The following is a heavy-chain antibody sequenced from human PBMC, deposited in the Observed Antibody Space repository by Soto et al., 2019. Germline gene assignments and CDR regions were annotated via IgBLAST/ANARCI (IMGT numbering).Heavy chain of an antibody. CDR3: TREGDGSGFFSDF. D-gene: IGHD3-22*01. Sequence: PGGSLRLSCVASGFTFSDYNMNWVRQAPGKGLEWVSFISGRSNTIYYADSVKGRFTISRDNAKNSLYLLMNSLRAEDTAVYYCTREGDGSGFFSDFWGQGALVNVS. CDR2: ISGRSNTI. J-gene: IGHJ4*02. CDR1: GFTFSDYN. V-gene: IGHV3-48*01.